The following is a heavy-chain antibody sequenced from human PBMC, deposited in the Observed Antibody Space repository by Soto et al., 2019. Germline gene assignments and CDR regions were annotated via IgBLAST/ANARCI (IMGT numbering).Heavy chain of an antibody. D-gene: IGHD3-10*01. J-gene: IGHJ4*02. CDR3: AGRRDGSGSLYY. V-gene: IGHV4-4*02. CDR1: GGSISSNNW. Sequence: QVHLQESGPGLVKPSGTLSLTCAVSGGSISSNNWWMWVRQPPGKGLEWMGEIVHSGSTGYNPPFKSRGTISVDKSKNQFSLKLSFVTAADTXVYYCAGRRDGSGSLYYWGQGTLLTVSS. CDR2: IVHSGST.